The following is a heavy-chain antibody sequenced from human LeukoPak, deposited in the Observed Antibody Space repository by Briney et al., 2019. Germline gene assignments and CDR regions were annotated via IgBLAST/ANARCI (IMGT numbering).Heavy chain of an antibody. CDR3: ARTGTRAALDAFDI. Sequence: SETLSLTCTVSGGSISSGDYYWSWIRQPPGKGLEWIGYIYYSGSTYYNPSLKSRVTISVDRSKNQFSLKLSSVTAADTAVYYCARTGTRAALDAFDIWGQGTMVTVSS. J-gene: IGHJ3*02. CDR1: GGSISSGDYY. CDR2: IYYSGST. V-gene: IGHV4-30-4*01. D-gene: IGHD1-1*01.